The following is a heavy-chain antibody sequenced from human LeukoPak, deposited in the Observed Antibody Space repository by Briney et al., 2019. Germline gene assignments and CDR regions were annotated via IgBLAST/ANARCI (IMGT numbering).Heavy chain of an antibody. CDR2: INHSGST. J-gene: IGHJ4*02. CDR1: GGSFSGYY. Sequence: SETLSLTCAVYGGSFSGYYWSWIRQPPGKGLEWIGEINHSGSTNYNPSLKSRVTISVDTSKNQFSLKLSSVTAADTAVYYCARGSMAARPSNYFDYWGQGTLVTVSS. CDR3: ARGSMAARPSNYFDY. D-gene: IGHD6-6*01. V-gene: IGHV4-34*01.